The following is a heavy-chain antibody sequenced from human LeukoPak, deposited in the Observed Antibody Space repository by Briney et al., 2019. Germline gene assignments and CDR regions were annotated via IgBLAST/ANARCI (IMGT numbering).Heavy chain of an antibody. CDR3: ARHYNYYGSGSYYYYGMDV. Sequence: PSETLSLTCTVSGGSISSYYWSWIRQPPGKGLEWIGYIYYSGSTNYNPSLKSRVTISADTSKNQFSLKLSSVTAADTAVYYCARHYNYYGSGSYYYYGMDVWGQGTTVTVSS. V-gene: IGHV4-59*08. J-gene: IGHJ6*02. CDR1: GGSISSYY. D-gene: IGHD3-10*01. CDR2: IYYSGST.